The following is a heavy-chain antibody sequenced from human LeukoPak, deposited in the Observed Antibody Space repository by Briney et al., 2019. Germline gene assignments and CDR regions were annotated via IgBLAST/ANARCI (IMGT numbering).Heavy chain of an antibody. CDR1: GGTFSSYA. V-gene: IGHV1-69*06. D-gene: IGHD3-10*01. J-gene: IGHJ4*02. CDR3: ARYGPYGSGPFDY. CDR2: IIPIFGTA. Sequence: SVKVSCKASGGTFSSYAISWVRQAPGQGLEWMGGIIPIFGTANYAQKFQGRVTITADKSTSTAYMELSSLRSEDTAVYYCARYGPYGSGPFDYWGQGTLVTVSS.